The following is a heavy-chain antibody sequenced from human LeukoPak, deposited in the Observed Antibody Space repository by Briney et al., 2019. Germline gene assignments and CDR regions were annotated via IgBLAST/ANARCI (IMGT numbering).Heavy chain of an antibody. J-gene: IGHJ4*02. V-gene: IGHV3-33*08. Sequence: PGGSLRLSCAASGFTFSSYSMNWVRQAPGKGLEWVAVIWYDGGQKYYADSVKGRFTISRDNTKNTLYLQMNSLRVEDTAVYYCARDPSLRVTLDYWGQGTLVTVSS. D-gene: IGHD4-4*01. CDR2: IWYDGGQK. CDR3: ARDPSLRVTLDY. CDR1: GFTFSSYS.